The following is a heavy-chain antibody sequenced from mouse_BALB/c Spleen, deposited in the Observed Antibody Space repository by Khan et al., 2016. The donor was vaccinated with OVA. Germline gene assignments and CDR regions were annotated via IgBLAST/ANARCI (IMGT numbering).Heavy chain of an antibody. V-gene: IGHV1S137*01. J-gene: IGHJ2*01. D-gene: IGHD2-3*01. CDR2: ISTYSGNT. CDR1: GYTFTDYA. Sequence: QVQLQQSGPELVRPGVSVKISCKGSGYTFTDYAMHWVKLSHAKSLQWIGLISTYSGNTNYNQNFKVKATMTVDKSSSTAYMELARLTSDDSAIYYGARPAYDGYYDYWGQGTTLTVSS. CDR3: ARPAYDGYYDY.